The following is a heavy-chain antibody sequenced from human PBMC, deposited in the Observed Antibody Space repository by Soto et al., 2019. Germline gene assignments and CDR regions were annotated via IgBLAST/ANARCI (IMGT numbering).Heavy chain of an antibody. Sequence: PVGSLRLSWAASGFTFSSYAMHWVRQAPGKGLEYVSAISSNGGSTYYADSVKGRFTISRDNSKNTLYLQMSSLRAEDTAVYYCVKAHPSGGLRLTYYYQPSGRDAWGQG. V-gene: IGHV3-64D*08. CDR3: VKAHPSGGLRLTYYYQPSGRDA. CDR2: ISSNGGST. D-gene: IGHD5-12*01. CDR1: GFTFSSYA. J-gene: IGHJ6*02.